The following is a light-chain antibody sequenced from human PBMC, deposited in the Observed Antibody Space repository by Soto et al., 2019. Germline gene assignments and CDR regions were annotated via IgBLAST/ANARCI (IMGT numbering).Light chain of an antibody. V-gene: IGKV3-15*01. CDR1: QDIRSS. CDR3: QQDSSWPLT. CDR2: GAS. Sequence: EIVMTQSPATLSLSPWEIVTLSCRASQDIRSSLAWYQQKPGQAPRLLIYGASIRATGVPATFSGSGSGTEFTLSISSLQSEHLGVYYCQQDSSWPLTFGGGTKVDIK. J-gene: IGKJ4*01.